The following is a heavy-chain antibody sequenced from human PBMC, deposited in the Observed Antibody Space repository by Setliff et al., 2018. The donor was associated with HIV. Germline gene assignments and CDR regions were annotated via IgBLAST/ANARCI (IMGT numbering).Heavy chain of an antibody. CDR1: GGTFSSYV. CDR3: ALPYCGGGNCWSSASLPPAGWFDP. J-gene: IGHJ5*02. CDR2: IIPMYGVA. Sequence: SVKVSCKASGGTFSSYVISWVRQAPGQGPEWMGGIIPMYGVANYAQKFQGRVTITTDESTSTAYMGLSSLRSEDTAVYYCALPYCGGGNCWSSASLPPAGWFDPWGQGTLVTVSS. V-gene: IGHV1-69*05. D-gene: IGHD2-15*01.